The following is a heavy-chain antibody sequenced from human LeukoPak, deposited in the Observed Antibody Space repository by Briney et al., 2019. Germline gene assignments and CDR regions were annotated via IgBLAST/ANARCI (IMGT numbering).Heavy chain of an antibody. Sequence: GGSLRLSCAASGFTFSSYAMSWVRQAPGKGLEWASAISGSGGSTYYADSVKGRFTISRDNSKNTLYLQMNSLRAEDTAVYYCAKGHGSGSYYNVGAFDIWGQGTMVTVSS. CDR1: GFTFSSYA. CDR2: ISGSGGST. V-gene: IGHV3-23*01. D-gene: IGHD3-10*01. CDR3: AKGHGSGSYYNVGAFDI. J-gene: IGHJ3*02.